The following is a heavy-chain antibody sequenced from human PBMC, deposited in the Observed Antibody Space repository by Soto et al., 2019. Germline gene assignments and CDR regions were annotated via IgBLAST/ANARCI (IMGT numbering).Heavy chain of an antibody. CDR3: ARGVATIGP. CDR1: GDSVSSYY. J-gene: IGHJ5*02. D-gene: IGHD5-12*01. V-gene: IGHV4-59*02. Sequence: SENLSLTCRVCGDSVSSYYWSWIRQPPGKGLEWIGYIYYSGSTNYNPSFKSRVTISVDTPKNQFSLKLTSVTAADTAVYYCARGVATIGPWGQGTLVTVSS. CDR2: IYYSGST.